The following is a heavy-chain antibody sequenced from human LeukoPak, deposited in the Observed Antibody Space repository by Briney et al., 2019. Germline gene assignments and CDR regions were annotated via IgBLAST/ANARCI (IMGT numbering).Heavy chain of an antibody. V-gene: IGHV3-20*01. J-gene: IGHJ3*01. D-gene: IGHD6-13*01. CDR3: ARRMAATGSAFDF. CDR1: GFTFDDYD. Sequence: GGSLRLSCAASGFTFDDYDLSWVRQVPGKGLEWVSSITWNGGSTGYADSVKGRFTISRDNAKNPLYLQMNSLRAEDTAFYHYARRMAATGSAFDFWGRGTMVTVSS. CDR2: ITWNGGST.